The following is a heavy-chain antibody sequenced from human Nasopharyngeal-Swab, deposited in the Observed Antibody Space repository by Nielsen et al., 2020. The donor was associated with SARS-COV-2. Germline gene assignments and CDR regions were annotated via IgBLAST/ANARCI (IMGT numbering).Heavy chain of an antibody. V-gene: IGHV1-18*01. J-gene: IGHJ4*02. CDR2: ISAYNGNT. CDR1: GYTFTSYG. Sequence: ASVKVSCKASGYTFTSYGISWVRQAPGQGLEWMGWISAYNGNTNYAQKLQGRVTMTTDTSTSTAYMELRSLRSDDTAVYYCARAPGDYVWGSYRPLDYWGQGTLVTVSS. D-gene: IGHD3-16*02. CDR3: ARAPGDYVWGSYRPLDY.